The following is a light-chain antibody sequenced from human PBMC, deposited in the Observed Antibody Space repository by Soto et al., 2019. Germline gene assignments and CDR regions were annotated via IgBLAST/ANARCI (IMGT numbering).Light chain of an antibody. J-gene: IGKJ3*01. Sequence: EIVLTQSPVTLSLSPGERATLSCRASQSVNNYLAWYQQRPGQTPRLLIYDASNRATGIPARFSGSGSGTDFTLTISSLEPEDFAVYYCQQRRNWPPFTFGPGTKVDI. CDR3: QQRRNWPPFT. V-gene: IGKV3-11*01. CDR2: DAS. CDR1: QSVNNY.